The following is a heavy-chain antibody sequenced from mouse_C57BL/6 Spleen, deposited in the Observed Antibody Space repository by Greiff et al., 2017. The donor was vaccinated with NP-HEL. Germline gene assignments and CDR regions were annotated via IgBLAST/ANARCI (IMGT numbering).Heavy chain of an antibody. CDR2: IDPSDSYT. CDR1: GYTFTSYW. J-gene: IGHJ2*01. CDR3: ARSAQATSFDY. Sequence: QVQLQQPGAELVMPGASVKLSCKASGYTFTSYWMHWVKQRPGQGLEWIGEIDPSDSYTNYNQKFKGKATLTVDKSSSTAYMQLSSLTSEDAAVYYCARSAQATSFDYWGKGTTLTVSS. D-gene: IGHD3-2*02. V-gene: IGHV1-69*01.